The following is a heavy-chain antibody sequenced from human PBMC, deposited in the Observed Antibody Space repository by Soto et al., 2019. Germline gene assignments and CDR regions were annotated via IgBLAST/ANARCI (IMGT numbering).Heavy chain of an antibody. CDR2: ISYSGTT. CDR3: ATAAYYDILTGYPLLYY. CDR1: GGSVSSGDSY. Sequence: PSETLSLTCTVSGGSVSSGDSYWSWIRQHPGKGLEWIGYISYSGTTYSNPSLKSRVTISVDTSKNQFSLKLISVTAADTAVYYCATAAYYDILTGYPLLYYWGQGTLVTVSS. D-gene: IGHD3-9*01. J-gene: IGHJ4*02. V-gene: IGHV4-31*03.